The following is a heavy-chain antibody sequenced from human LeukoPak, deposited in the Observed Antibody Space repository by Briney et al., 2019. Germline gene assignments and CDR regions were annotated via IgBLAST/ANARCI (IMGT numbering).Heavy chain of an antibody. CDR2: ISGSGGST. CDR3: AIEPKKMGELSLFDYFDY. J-gene: IGHJ4*02. Sequence: GGSLRLSCAASGFTFSSYAMSWVRQVPGKGLEWVSAISGSGGSTYYADSVKGRFTISRDNSKNTLYLQMNSLRAEDTAVYYCAIEPKKMGELSLFDYFDYWGQGTLVTVSS. CDR1: GFTFSSYA. V-gene: IGHV3-23*01. D-gene: IGHD3-16*02.